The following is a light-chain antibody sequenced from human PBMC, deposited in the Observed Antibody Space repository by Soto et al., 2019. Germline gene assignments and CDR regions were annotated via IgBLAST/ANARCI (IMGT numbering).Light chain of an antibody. CDR3: QQSSNYFT. CDR2: AAS. Sequence: AIQLTQSPSSLSASVGDRVTITCRASQGLNSNLAWYQQKPGKAPKLLMYAASTLQKGVPSRFSGNGSGTDFTLNISSLQPEDFATYYCQQSSNYFTFGPGTKVYI. CDR1: QGLNSN. J-gene: IGKJ3*01. V-gene: IGKV1D-13*01.